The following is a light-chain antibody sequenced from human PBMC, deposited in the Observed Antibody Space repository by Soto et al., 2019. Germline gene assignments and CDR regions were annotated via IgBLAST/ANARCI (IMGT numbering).Light chain of an antibody. CDR3: SSFAVSNSFV. J-gene: IGLJ1*01. CDR1: SNDVGAYNY. V-gene: IGLV2-8*01. Sequence: QSALTQPPSASGSPGQSVTISCTGTSNDVGAYNYDSWYQQHPGKAPKVMIYEVNKRPSGVPDRFSGSKSGNTASLTVSGLQAEDEADYYCSSFAVSNSFVFGTGTKLTVL. CDR2: EVN.